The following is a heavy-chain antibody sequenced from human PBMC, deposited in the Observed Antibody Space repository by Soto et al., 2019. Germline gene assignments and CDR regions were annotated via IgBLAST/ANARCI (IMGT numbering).Heavy chain of an antibody. CDR1: GASISSDY. D-gene: IGHD3-3*01. CDR2: IHYSGDT. J-gene: IGHJ6*02. V-gene: IGHV4-59*12. Sequence: PSETLSLTCTVSGASISSDYWSWVWQPPGRGLEWIAYIHYSGDTNHNPSLKSRVTISIDTSKNQFSLRLSSVTAADTAVYYCVRSNPNTKFGVNAPRGMDVWGLGTTVTVSS. CDR3: VRSNPNTKFGVNAPRGMDV.